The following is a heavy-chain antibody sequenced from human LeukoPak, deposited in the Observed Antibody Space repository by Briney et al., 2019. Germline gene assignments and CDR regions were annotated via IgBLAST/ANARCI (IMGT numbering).Heavy chain of an antibody. V-gene: IGHV1-2*02. CDR3: ARNYYYGSGSYGFDAFDI. D-gene: IGHD3-10*01. CDR1: GYTFTGYY. CDR2: INPNSGGT. Sequence: ASVKVSCKASGYTFTGYYMHWVRQAPGQGLEWMGWINPNSGGTNYAQKFQSRVTMTRDTSISTAYMELSRLRSDDTAVYYCARNYYYGSGSYGFDAFDIWGQGTMVTVSS. J-gene: IGHJ3*02.